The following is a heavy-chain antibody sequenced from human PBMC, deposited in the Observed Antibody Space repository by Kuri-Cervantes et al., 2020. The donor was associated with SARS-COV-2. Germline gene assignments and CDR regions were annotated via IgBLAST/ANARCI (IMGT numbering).Heavy chain of an antibody. CDR1: GFTFSSYG. CDR3: AKSYLVGIAARPFSSLGMDV. J-gene: IGHJ6*02. V-gene: IGHV3-30*18. D-gene: IGHD6-6*01. Sequence: GGSLRLSCAASGFTFSSYGMHWVRQAPGKGLEWVAVISYDGSNKYYADSVKGRFTISRDNSKNTLYLQMNSLRAEDTAVYYCAKSYLVGIAARPFSSLGMDVWGQGTTVTVSS. CDR2: ISYDGSNK.